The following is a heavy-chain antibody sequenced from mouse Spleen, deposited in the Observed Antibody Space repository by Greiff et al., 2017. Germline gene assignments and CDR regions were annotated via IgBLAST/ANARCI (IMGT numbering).Heavy chain of an antibody. J-gene: IGHJ4*01. Sequence: EVMLVESGGGLVKPGGSLKLSCAASGFTFSSYAMSWVRQIPEKRLEWVATISSGGGSTYYPDTVKGRFTISRDNAKNTLYLQMSSLKSEDTAMYYCARQRHYGTNAMDYWGQGTSVTVSS. CDR2: ISSGGGST. V-gene: IGHV5-12-1*01. D-gene: IGHD2-1*01. CDR3: ARQRHYGTNAMDY. CDR1: GFTFSSYA.